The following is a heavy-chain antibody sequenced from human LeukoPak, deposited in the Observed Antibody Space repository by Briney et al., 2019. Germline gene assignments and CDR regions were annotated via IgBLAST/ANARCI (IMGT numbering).Heavy chain of an antibody. CDR2: IWYDGSNK. V-gene: IGHV3-33*01. Sequence: GGSPRLSCAASGFTFSSYGMHWVRQAPGKGLEWVAVIWYDGSNKYYADSVKGRFTISRDNSKNTLYLQMNSLRAEDTAVYYCARDPSRPYSSSWLDYWGQGTLVTVSS. CDR1: GFTFSSYG. CDR3: ARDPSRPYSSSWLDY. D-gene: IGHD6-13*01. J-gene: IGHJ4*02.